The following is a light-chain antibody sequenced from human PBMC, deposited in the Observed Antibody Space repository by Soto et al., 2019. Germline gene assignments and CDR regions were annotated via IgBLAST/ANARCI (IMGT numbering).Light chain of an antibody. CDR3: QSFDSILTAWV. CDR1: SSNIGANYD. CDR2: DST. Sequence: QSVLTQPPSASGAPGQRVTISCTGSSSNIGANYDVHWYQQLPGTAPKLLISDSTDRPSGVPDRFSGSKSGTSASLAITGLQAEDEADYYCQSFDSILTAWVFGGGTKLTVL. V-gene: IGLV1-40*01. J-gene: IGLJ3*02.